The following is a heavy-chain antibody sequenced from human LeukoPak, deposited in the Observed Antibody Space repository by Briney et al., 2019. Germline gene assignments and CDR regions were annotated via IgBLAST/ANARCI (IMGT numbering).Heavy chain of an antibody. CDR1: GGSISSYY. V-gene: IGHV4-59*01. CDR3: ARVPAYCSSTSCYYYYGMDV. CDR2: IYYSGST. D-gene: IGHD2-2*01. Sequence: PSETLSLTCTVSGGSISSYYWSWIRQPRGKGLEWIGYIYYSGSTNYNPSLKSRVTISVDPSKNQFSLKLSSVTAADTAVYYCARVPAYCSSTSCYYYYGMDVWGQGTTVTVSS. J-gene: IGHJ6*02.